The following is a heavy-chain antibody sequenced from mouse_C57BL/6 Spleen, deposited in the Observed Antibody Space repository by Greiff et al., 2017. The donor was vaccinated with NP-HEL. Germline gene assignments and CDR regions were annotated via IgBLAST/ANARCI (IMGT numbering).Heavy chain of an antibody. CDR3: TRLIYYGGDNAMDY. CDR1: GYTFTDYE. J-gene: IGHJ4*01. D-gene: IGHD1-1*01. V-gene: IGHV1-15*01. Sequence: QVQLQQSGAELVRPGASVTLSCKASGYTFTDYEMHWVKQTPVHGLEWIGAIDPETGGTAYNQKFKGKAILTADKSSSTAYMELRSLTSEDSAVYYCTRLIYYGGDNAMDYWGQGTSVTVSS. CDR2: IDPETGGT.